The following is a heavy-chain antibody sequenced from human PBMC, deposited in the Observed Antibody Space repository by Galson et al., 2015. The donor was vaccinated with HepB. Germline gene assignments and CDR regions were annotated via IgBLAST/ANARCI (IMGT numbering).Heavy chain of an antibody. Sequence: SLRLSCAASGFTFSSYSMNWVRQAPGKGLEWVSSISSSSSYIYYADSVRGRFTISRDNAKNSLFLQINSLRAEDTAVYYCARARAVTTYYFDYWGQGTLGTVSS. CDR2: ISSSSSYI. J-gene: IGHJ4*02. D-gene: IGHD4-17*01. CDR1: GFTFSSYS. V-gene: IGHV3-21*01. CDR3: ARARAVTTYYFDY.